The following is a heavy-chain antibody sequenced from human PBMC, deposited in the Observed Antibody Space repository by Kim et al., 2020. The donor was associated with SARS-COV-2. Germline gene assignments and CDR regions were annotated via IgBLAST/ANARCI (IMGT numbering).Heavy chain of an antibody. V-gene: IGHV4-31*03. D-gene: IGHD2-21*02. J-gene: IGHJ4*02. CDR3: ARGPAIYCTGGDCHNAFDY. Sequence: SETLSLTCTVSGGSINNGGYYWSWIRQLPGKGLEWIGYIDYSGDASYSPSLKSRLTLSVDITKNELSLKLTSVTAADTAVYHCARGPAIYCTGGDCHNAFDYWGQGTMVTVSS. CDR2: IDYSGDA. CDR1: GGSINNGGYY.